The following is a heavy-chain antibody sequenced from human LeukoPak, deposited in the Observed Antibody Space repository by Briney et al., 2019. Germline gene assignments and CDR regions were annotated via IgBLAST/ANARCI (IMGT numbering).Heavy chain of an antibody. D-gene: IGHD6-19*01. V-gene: IGHV4-59*01. CDR3: ARVGHSSGWYFFDS. J-gene: IGHJ4*02. Sequence: SETLSLTCTVSGGSISSYYWSWIRQPPGKGLEWIGYIYYSGSTNYNPSLKSRVTISVDTSKNQFSLKLSSVTAADTAVYYCARVGHSSGWYFFDSWGQGTLVTVSS. CDR2: IYYSGST. CDR1: GGSISSYY.